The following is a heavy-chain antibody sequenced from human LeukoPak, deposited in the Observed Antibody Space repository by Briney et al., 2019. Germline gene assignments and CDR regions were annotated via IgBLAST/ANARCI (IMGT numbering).Heavy chain of an antibody. Sequence: ASVKVSCKASGGTLSSFTIGWLPQAPGQGLEWMGRIIPIINIATYAQKFQGRVTVTADKSTSTVHLEVISLRSEDTAVYYCARDERRDFDFWGQGTLVTVSS. CDR1: GGTLSSFT. J-gene: IGHJ4*02. CDR3: ARDERRDFDF. V-gene: IGHV1-69*04. CDR2: IIPIINIA.